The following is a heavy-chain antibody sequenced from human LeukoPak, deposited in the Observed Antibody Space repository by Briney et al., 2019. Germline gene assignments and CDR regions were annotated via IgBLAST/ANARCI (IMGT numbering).Heavy chain of an antibody. CDR3: ARDRLDYCSSTSCYPYYYYYMDV. J-gene: IGHJ6*03. CDR1: GYTFTGYY. D-gene: IGHD2-2*01. V-gene: IGHV1-2*02. CDR2: INPNSGGT. Sequence: ASVKVSCKASGYTFTGYYMHWVRQAPGQGLEWMGWINPNSGGTNYAQKFQGRVTMTRDTSISTAYMELSRLRSDDTAVYYCARDRLDYCSSTSCYPYYYYYMDVWGKGTTVTVSS.